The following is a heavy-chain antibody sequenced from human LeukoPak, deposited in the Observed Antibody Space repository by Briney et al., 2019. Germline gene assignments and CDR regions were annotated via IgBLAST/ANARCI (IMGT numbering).Heavy chain of an antibody. J-gene: IGHJ4*02. CDR1: GFTFSSYA. Sequence: PGGSLRLSCAASGFTFSSYAMSWVRQAPGKGLEWASAISGSGGSTYYADSVKGRFAISRDNSKNTLYLQMNSLRAEDTAVYYCANNYYDSSGYYLHPDYWGQGTLVTVSS. CDR2: ISGSGGST. CDR3: ANNYYDSSGYYLHPDY. V-gene: IGHV3-23*01. D-gene: IGHD3-22*01.